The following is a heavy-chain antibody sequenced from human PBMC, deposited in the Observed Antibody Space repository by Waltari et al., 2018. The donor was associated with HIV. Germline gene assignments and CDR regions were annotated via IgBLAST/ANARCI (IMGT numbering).Heavy chain of an antibody. Sequence: EVQLLESGGGLVQPGQSLRISCTVSGFSFVTYAMSWVRQAPGKGLEGVSAISGTGEHTFYADSVKGRFTISRDNSKRTLYLQRNSLRAEDTALYYCARHSSSHPYYYAMDVWGQGTTVTVSS. V-gene: IGHV3-23*01. CDR1: GFSFVTYA. J-gene: IGHJ6*02. CDR2: ISGTGEHT. CDR3: ARHSSSHPYYYAMDV. D-gene: IGHD6-13*01.